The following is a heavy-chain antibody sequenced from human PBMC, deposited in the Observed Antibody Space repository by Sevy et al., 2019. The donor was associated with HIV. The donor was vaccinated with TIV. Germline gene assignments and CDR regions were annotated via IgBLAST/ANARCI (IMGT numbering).Heavy chain of an antibody. CDR2: IRMKANSYAT. J-gene: IGHJ4*02. CDR3: TTYLGYCRSTSCHYYFDN. V-gene: IGHV3-73*01. CDR1: GFTVSGSA. D-gene: IGHD2-2*03. Sequence: GGSLRLSCAASGFTVSGSALLWVRQASGKGLEWVGRIRMKANSYATAYAASVKGRFTISRDDSKNSAYLQMNSLKTEDTAVYYCTTYLGYCRSTSCHYYFDNWGQGTLVTVSS.